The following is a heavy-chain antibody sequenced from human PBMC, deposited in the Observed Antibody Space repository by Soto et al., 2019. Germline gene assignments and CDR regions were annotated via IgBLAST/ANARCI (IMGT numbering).Heavy chain of an antibody. CDR1: GGSISSGGYY. V-gene: IGHV4-31*03. CDR2: IYYSGST. Sequence: SQTLSLTCTVSGGSISSGGYYWSWIRQHPGKGLEWIGYIYYSGSTYYNPSLKSRVTISVDTSKNQFSLKLSSVTAADTAVYYCARSVTNWFDPWGQGTLVTVSS. CDR3: ARSVTNWFDP. J-gene: IGHJ5*02. D-gene: IGHD4-17*01.